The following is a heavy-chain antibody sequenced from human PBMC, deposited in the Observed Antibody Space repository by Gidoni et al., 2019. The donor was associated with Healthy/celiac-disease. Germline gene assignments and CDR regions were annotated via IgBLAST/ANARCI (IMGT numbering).Heavy chain of an antibody. V-gene: IGHV3-30*18. J-gene: IGHJ4*02. CDR3: AKGAAYYYDSSGYEGIGY. CDR1: GFTFSSYG. D-gene: IGHD3-22*01. Sequence: QVQLVESGGGVVQPGRSLRLSCAASGFTFSSYGMHGVRQAPGKGLEWVAVISYDGSNKYYADSVKGRFTISRDNSKNTLYLQMNSLRAEDTAVYYCAKGAAYYYDSSGYEGIGYWGQGTLVTVSS. CDR2: ISYDGSNK.